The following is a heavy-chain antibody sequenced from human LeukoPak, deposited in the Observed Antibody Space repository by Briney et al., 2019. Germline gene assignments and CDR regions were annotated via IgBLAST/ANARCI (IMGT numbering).Heavy chain of an antibody. CDR2: IYHSGST. D-gene: IGHD2-15*01. V-gene: IGHV4-38-2*01. CDR3: ARHGLSGLFQH. Sequence: SETLSPTCAVSGHSISSGYYWGWIRQPPGKGLEWIGSIYHSGSTYYNPSLKSRVTISVDTSKNQLSLKLSSVTAADTAVYYCARHGLSGLFQHWGQGTLVTVSS. CDR1: GHSISSGYY. J-gene: IGHJ1*01.